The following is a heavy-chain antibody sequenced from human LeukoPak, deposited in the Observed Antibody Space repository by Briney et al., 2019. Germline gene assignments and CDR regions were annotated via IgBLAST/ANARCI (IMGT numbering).Heavy chain of an antibody. D-gene: IGHD5-18*01. CDR2: MNPNSGNT. Sequence: ASVKVCCKASGYTFTSYDINWGRQATGQGLEWMGWMNPNSGNTGYAQKFQGRVTMTRNTSIRTDYLELSSLRSEDTAVYYCARVGIQLWFWREFDYWGRGALVTVSS. V-gene: IGHV1-8*01. CDR3: ARVGIQLWFWREFDY. CDR1: GYTFTSYD. J-gene: IGHJ4*02.